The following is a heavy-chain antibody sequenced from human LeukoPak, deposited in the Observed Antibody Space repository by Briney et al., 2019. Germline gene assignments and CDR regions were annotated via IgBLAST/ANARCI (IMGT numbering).Heavy chain of an antibody. CDR2: MNPNSGDT. V-gene: IGHV1-8*01. CDR3: ARGWRRYFYYYHYMDV. CDR1: GYTFTSYD. J-gene: IGHJ6*03. D-gene: IGHD1-1*01. Sequence: ASVKVSCKASGYTFTSYDINGVRQATGQGLEWMRWMNPNSGDTGYAQKFQGRVTITRNTSISTAYMELSSLRSEDTAVYYCARGWRRYFYYYHYMDVWGKGTTVTVSS.